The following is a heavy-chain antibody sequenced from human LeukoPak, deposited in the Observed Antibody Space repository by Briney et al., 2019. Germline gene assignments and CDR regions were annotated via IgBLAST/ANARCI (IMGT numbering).Heavy chain of an antibody. J-gene: IGHJ6*03. D-gene: IGHD2-2*01. CDR3: ARHNYCSSTSCFHMDV. V-gene: IGHV4-38-2*01. CDR2: IYHSGST. CDR1: GYSIGSGYY. Sequence: SETLSLTCAVSGYSIGSGYYWGWIRQPPGKGLEWIGSIYHSGSTYYNLSLKSRVTISVDTSKNQFSLKLSSVTAADTAVYYCARHNYCSSTSCFHMDVWGKGTTVTVSS.